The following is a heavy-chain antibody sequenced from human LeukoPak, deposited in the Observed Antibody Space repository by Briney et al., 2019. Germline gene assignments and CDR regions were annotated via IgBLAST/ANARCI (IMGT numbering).Heavy chain of an antibody. J-gene: IGHJ6*03. CDR1: GGPISSYY. Sequence: SETLSLTCTVSGGPISSYYWSWIRQPAGKGLEWIGRVSTGGSTNYNPSLKSRVTMSIDTSKNQFSLSLSSVTAADTAVYYCARQVDTAMIYYYMDVWGKGTTVTVSS. CDR3: ARQVDTAMIYYYMDV. V-gene: IGHV4-4*07. D-gene: IGHD5-18*01. CDR2: VSTGGST.